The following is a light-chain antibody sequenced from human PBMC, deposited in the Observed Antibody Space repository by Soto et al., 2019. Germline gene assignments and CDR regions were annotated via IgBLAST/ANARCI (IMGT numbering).Light chain of an antibody. CDR1: QSITTY. J-gene: IGKJ1*01. CDR3: QQSYVSPWT. Sequence: DVQMTRSPPSLSASVGDRVTITCRSSQSITTYLNWYQQRPGKAPELLIYAASSLQSGVPSRFSGSGSGPDVTLSISSLQPEDSATYYCQQSYVSPWTFGQGTKVEIK. CDR2: AAS. V-gene: IGKV1-39*01.